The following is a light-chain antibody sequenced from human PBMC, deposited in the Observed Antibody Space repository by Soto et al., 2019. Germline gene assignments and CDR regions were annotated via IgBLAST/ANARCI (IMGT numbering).Light chain of an antibody. CDR2: GAS. V-gene: IGKV3-20*01. Sequence: EIVLTQAPGTLSLSPGDRVTLSCRANEIVSNDFLAWYQQKPGQAPRLLIYGASNRATGIPDRFTGSGSGTDFSLTISRLEPEDFAVYYCQQYGNSPYTFGQGTKLEIK. J-gene: IGKJ2*01. CDR3: QQYGNSPYT. CDR1: EIVSNDF.